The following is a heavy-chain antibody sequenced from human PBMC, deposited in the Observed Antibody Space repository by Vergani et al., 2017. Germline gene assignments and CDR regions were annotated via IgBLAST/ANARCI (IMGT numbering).Heavy chain of an antibody. CDR2: IYYSGRT. CDR3: ARHGAANRGHNWFDP. D-gene: IGHD2/OR15-2a*01. J-gene: IGHJ5*02. V-gene: IGHV4-59*01. CDR1: GGSISSYY. Sequence: QVQLQESGPGLVKPSETLSLTCTVSGGSISSYYWSWIRQPPGKGLEWIGYIYYSGRTNYNPSLKSRVTISVDTSKNQFSLKLSSVTAADTAVYYCARHGAANRGHNWFDPWGQGTLVTVSS.